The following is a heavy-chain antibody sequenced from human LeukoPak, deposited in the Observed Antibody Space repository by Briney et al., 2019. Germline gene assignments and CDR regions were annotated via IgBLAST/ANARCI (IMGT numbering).Heavy chain of an antibody. CDR2: INPNTGNP. Sequence: ASVKVSCKASGYTFTSYAMNWVRQAPGQGLEWMGWINPNTGNPTYAHGVTGRFVFSLDTSVSTTYLQISSLKAEDTAVYYCASAYQRLGGLSFPDQWGQGTLVSVSS. J-gene: IGHJ5*02. CDR3: ASAYQRLGGLSFPDQ. V-gene: IGHV7-4-1*02. D-gene: IGHD3-16*02. CDR1: GYTFTSYA.